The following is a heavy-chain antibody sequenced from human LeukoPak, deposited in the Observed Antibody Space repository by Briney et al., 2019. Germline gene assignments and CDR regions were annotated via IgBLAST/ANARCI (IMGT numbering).Heavy chain of an antibody. Sequence: GGSLRLSCAASGFTVSSNYMSWVRQAPGKGLEWVSVIYSGGSTYYADSVKGRFTISRDNSKNTLYLQMNSLRAEDTAVYCCARDKAAAGIDPWGQGTLVTVSS. CDR2: IYSGGST. CDR1: GFTVSSNY. V-gene: IGHV3-53*01. J-gene: IGHJ5*02. CDR3: ARDKAAAGIDP. D-gene: IGHD6-13*01.